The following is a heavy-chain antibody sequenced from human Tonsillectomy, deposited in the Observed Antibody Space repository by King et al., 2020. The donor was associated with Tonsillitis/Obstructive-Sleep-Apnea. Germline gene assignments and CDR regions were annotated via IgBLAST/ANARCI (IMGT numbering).Heavy chain of an antibody. CDR2: ISGSGGST. D-gene: IGHD4-17*01. J-gene: IGHJ6*03. CDR1: GFTFSSYA. V-gene: IGHV3-23*04. Sequence: VQLVESGGGLVQPGGSLRLSCAASGFTFSSYAMSWVRQAPGKGLEWVSAISGSGGSTYYADSVEGRFTISRDNSKNTLYLQMNSLRAEDTAVYYCAKDLTVTIRDYYYYMDVWGKGTTVTVSS. CDR3: AKDLTVTIRDYYYYMDV.